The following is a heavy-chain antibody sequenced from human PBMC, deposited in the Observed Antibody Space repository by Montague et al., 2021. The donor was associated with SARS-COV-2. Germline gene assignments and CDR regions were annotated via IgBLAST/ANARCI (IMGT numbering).Heavy chain of an antibody. J-gene: IGHJ4*02. Sequence: PALGKPTQTLTLTCTFSGFSLITTEECVTWIRQSPGKALEWLALIDGSDYKYYNSSLKTRLTISKDTSHKQVILTMADMDPVDPGTDFCARTLRDICDAWGQGTLVTVSS. V-gene: IGHV2-70*01. CDR1: GFSLITTEEC. D-gene: IGHD2-21*02. CDR3: ARTLRDICDA. CDR2: IDGSDYK.